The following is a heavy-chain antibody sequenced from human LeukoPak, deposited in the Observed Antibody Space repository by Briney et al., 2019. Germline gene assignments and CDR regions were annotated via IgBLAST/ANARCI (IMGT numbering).Heavy chain of an antibody. Sequence: PGGSLRLSCVVSGFRFSDYWMHWVRKAPGKGLVWVSGIKTDGSDRRYADCVTGRFTISRDNAKNTLFLQMDSLRAEDTAVYYCIRDFLTVTTNDYWGQGTLVTVSS. CDR1: GFRFSDYW. CDR2: IKTDGSDR. CDR3: IRDFLTVTTNDY. J-gene: IGHJ4*02. D-gene: IGHD4-11*01. V-gene: IGHV3-74*01.